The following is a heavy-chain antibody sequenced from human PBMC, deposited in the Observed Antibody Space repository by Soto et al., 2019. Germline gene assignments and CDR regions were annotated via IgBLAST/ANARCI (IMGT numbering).Heavy chain of an antibody. V-gene: IGHV4-34*01. Sequence: QVQLQQWGAGLLKPSETLSLTCAVYGGSFSGYYWSWIRQPPGKGLEWIGEINHSGSTNYNPSLKSRVTISVDTSKNQFSLKLSSVTAADTAVYYSARTYSSSWSPFDYWGQGTLVTVSS. D-gene: IGHD6-13*01. CDR1: GGSFSGYY. CDR2: INHSGST. J-gene: IGHJ4*02. CDR3: ARTYSSSWSPFDY.